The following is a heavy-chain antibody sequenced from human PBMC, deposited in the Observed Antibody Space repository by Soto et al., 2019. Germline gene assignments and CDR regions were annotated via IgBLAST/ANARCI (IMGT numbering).Heavy chain of an antibody. D-gene: IGHD2-15*01. Sequence: PGGSLRLSCAASGFTFSSYSMNWVRQAPGKGLEWVSSISSSSSYIYYADSVKGRFTISRDNAKNSLYLQMNSLRAEDTAVYYCARSTTTIVVVVAATLDYWGQGTLVTVSS. CDR3: ARSTTTIVVVVAATLDY. CDR1: GFTFSSYS. CDR2: ISSSSSYI. J-gene: IGHJ4*02. V-gene: IGHV3-21*01.